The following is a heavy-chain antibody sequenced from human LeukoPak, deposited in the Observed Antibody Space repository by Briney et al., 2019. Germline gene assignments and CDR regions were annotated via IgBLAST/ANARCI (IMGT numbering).Heavy chain of an antibody. CDR1: DGSLSGYY. V-gene: IGHV4-34*01. D-gene: IGHD1-1*01. Sequence: SETLSLTCAVYDGSLSGYYWSWIRQPPGKGLEWIGEINHSGSTNYNPSLKSRVTISVDTSKNQFSLKLSSVTAADTAVYYCARSWVPRSFFDYWGQGTLVTVSS. J-gene: IGHJ4*02. CDR3: ARSWVPRSFFDY. CDR2: INHSGST.